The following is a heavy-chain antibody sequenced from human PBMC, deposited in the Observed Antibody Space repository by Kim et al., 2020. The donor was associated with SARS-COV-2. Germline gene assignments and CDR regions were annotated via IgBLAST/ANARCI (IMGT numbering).Heavy chain of an antibody. D-gene: IGHD6-13*01. V-gene: IGHV4-59*08. J-gene: IGHJ6*02. CDR2: IYYSGST. CDR3: ARHFSSSWSHGGYYYYGMDV. CDR1: GGSISSYY. Sequence: SETLSLTCTVSGGSISSYYWSWIRQPPGKGLEWIGYIYYSGSTNYNPSLKSRVTISVDTSKNQFSLKLSSVTAADTAVYYCARHFSSSWSHGGYYYYGMDVWGQGTTVTVSS.